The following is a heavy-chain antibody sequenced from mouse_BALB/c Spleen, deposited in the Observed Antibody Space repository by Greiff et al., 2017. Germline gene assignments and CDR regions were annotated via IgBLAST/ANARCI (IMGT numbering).Heavy chain of an antibody. V-gene: IGHV5-6-5*01. CDR2: ISSGGST. CDR3: ARGIDGYYNAMDY. Sequence: DVHLVESGGGLVKPGGSLKLSCAASGFTFSSYAMSWVRQTPEKRLEWVASISSGGSTYYPDSVKGRFTISRDNARNILYLQMSSLRSEDTAMYYCARGIDGYYNAMDYWGQGTSVTVSS. D-gene: IGHD2-3*01. CDR1: GFTFSSYA. J-gene: IGHJ4*01.